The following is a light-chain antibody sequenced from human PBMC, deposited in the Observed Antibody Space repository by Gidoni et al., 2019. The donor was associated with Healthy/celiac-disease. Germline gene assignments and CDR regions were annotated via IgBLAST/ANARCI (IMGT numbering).Light chain of an antibody. J-gene: IGKJ4*01. CDR3: QQSYSTRLT. CDR1: QSISSY. CDR2: AAS. V-gene: IGKV1-39*01. Sequence: DIQMTHSPSSLSASVGDRVTITCRASQSISSYLNWYQQKPGKAPKLLIYAASSLQSGVPSRCSGSGSGKDFTLTSSSLQHEDFATYYWQQSYSTRLTFGGGTKVEIK.